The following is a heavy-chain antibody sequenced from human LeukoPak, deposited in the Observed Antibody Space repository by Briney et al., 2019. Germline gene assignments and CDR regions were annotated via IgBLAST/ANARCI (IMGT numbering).Heavy chain of an antibody. J-gene: IGHJ4*02. CDR3: AKDRGTSCAAAHDY. V-gene: IGHV3-23*01. D-gene: IGHD6-13*01. CDR1: GFTFSSYA. CDR2: ISGSGGST. Sequence: GGSLRLSGAASGFTFSSYAMSWVRQAPGKGLEWVSAISGSGGSTYYADSVKGRFTISRDNSKNTLYLQMNSLRAEDTAVYYCAKDRGTSCAAAHDYWGQGTLVTVSS.